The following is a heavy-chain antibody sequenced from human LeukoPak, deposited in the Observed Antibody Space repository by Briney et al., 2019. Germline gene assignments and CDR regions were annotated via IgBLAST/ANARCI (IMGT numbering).Heavy chain of an antibody. CDR3: ATYYYDSSGYYSHY. D-gene: IGHD3-22*01. CDR2: IYPGGSDT. J-gene: IGHJ4*02. Sequence: GESLKISCKGSGYIFTSYWIGWVRQMPGKGLEWMGIIYPGGSDTRYSPSFQGQVTISADKSISTAYLQWSSLKASDTAMYHCATYYYDSSGYYSHYWGQGTLVTVSS. CDR1: GYIFTSYW. V-gene: IGHV5-51*01.